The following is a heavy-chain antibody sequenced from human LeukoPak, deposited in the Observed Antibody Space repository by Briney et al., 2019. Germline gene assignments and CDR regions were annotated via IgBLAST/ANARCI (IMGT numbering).Heavy chain of an antibody. Sequence: GGALRLSCAASGFTFSSYAMSWVRQAPWKGLEGVSYISGSSSYITYADSVKGRFTISRDNAKNSLYLQLNSLRAEDTAVYYCARDRVGATEFDYWGQGTLVTVSS. J-gene: IGHJ4*02. V-gene: IGHV3-21*05. CDR2: ISGSSSYI. CDR3: ARDRVGATEFDY. D-gene: IGHD1-26*01. CDR1: GFTFSSYA.